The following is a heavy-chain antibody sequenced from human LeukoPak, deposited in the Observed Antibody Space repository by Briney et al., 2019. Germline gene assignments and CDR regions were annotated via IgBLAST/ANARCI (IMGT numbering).Heavy chain of an antibody. CDR2: IYYSGST. CDR3: AREVFESYGLDY. CDR1: GYSISSAYF. D-gene: IGHD1-26*01. V-gene: IGHV4-38-2*02. Sequence: SETLSLTCTVSGYSISSAYFWGWIRQPPGKGLEWIGSIYYSGSTYYNPSLKSRVSISVDTSKNQFSLKLSSVTAADTAVYYCAREVFESYGLDYWGQGTLVTVSS. J-gene: IGHJ4*02.